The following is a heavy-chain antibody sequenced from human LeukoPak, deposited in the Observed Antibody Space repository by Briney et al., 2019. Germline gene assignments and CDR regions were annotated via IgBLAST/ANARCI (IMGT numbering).Heavy chain of an antibody. V-gene: IGHV3-53*01. CDR2: IYAGGDT. J-gene: IGHJ3*02. CDR1: GFTVSSNY. Sequence: PGGSLRLSCAASGFTVSSNYMSWVRQAPGKGLEWVSVIYAGGDTFYSESVRGRFTMSRDSSKNTFYLQMNSLRAEDSAVYYCARGAAPHDAFDIWGQGTMVTVSS. CDR3: ARGAAPHDAFDI.